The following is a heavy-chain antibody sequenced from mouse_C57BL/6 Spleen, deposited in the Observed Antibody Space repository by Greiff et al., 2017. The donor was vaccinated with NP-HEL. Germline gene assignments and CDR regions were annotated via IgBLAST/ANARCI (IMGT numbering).Heavy chain of an antibody. D-gene: IGHD1-1*01. V-gene: IGHV1-52*01. CDR2: IDPSDSET. J-gene: IGHJ1*03. Sequence: QVQLKQPGAELVRPGSSVKLSCKASGYTFTSYWMHWVKQRPIQGLEWIGNIDPSDSETHYNQKFKDKATLTVDKSSSTAYMQLSSLTSEDSAVYYCAREITTPWYFDVWGTGTTVTVSS. CDR1: GYTFTSYW. CDR3: AREITTPWYFDV.